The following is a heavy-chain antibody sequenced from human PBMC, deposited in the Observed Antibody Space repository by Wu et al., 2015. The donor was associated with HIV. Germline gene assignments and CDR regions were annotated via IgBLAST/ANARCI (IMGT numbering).Heavy chain of an antibody. D-gene: IGHD4-17*01. CDR3: ARLTGGDYVYYYYGMDV. Sequence: QVQLVQSGAEVKKPGSSVKVSCKASGGTFSSYAISWVRQAPGQGLEWMGRIIPIFGTANYAQKFQGRVTITADESTSTAYMELSSLRSEDTAVYYCARLTGGDYVYYYYGMDVWGQGTTVTVSS. CDR2: IIPIFGTA. J-gene: IGHJ6*02. CDR1: GGTFSSYA. V-gene: IGHV1-69*13.